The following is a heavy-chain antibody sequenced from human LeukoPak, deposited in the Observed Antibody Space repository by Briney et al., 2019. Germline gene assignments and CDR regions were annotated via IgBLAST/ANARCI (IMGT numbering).Heavy chain of an antibody. J-gene: IGHJ4*02. Sequence: GGSLRLSCAASGFTFSSYSMNWVRQAPGKGLEWVSAISGSGGSTYYADSVKGRFTISRDNSKNTLYLQMNSLRAEDTAVYYCAKFRTTVVTKSHYFDYWGQGTLVTVSS. CDR2: ISGSGGST. D-gene: IGHD4-23*01. V-gene: IGHV3-23*01. CDR3: AKFRTTVVTKSHYFDY. CDR1: GFTFSSYS.